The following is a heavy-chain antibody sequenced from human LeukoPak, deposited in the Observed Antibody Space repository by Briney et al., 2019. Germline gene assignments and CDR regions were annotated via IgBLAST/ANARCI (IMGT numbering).Heavy chain of an antibody. CDR1: GFPFSDYW. CDR2: IKQDGSEK. V-gene: IGHV3-7*01. Sequence: PVGSLRLSCAASGFPFSDYWMDWVRQAPGKGMEWVANIKQDGSEKYYADSVKGRFTISRDNAKNSLYLQMNSLRAEDTAVYYCSRSLDYWGQGALVTVSS. CDR3: SRSLDY. J-gene: IGHJ4*02.